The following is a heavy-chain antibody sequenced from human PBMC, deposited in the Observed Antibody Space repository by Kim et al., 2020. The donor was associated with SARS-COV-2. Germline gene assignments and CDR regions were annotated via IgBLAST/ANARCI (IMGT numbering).Heavy chain of an antibody. CDR1: GGTISSYA. V-gene: IGHV1-69*13. CDR2: IIPIFGTV. Sequence: SVKVSCKASGGTISSYAINWVRQAPGQGLEWMGGIIPIFGTVNYAQNSQGRVTITADETTNTAYMELSSLRSEDTAVYYCARPIGSCSGGSCYAAFDYWGQGTLVTVSP. CDR3: ARPIGSCSGGSCYAAFDY. J-gene: IGHJ4*02. D-gene: IGHD2-15*01.